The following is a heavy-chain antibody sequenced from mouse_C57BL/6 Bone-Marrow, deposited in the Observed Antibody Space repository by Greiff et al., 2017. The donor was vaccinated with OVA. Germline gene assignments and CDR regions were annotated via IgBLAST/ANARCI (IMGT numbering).Heavy chain of an antibody. CDR1: GYSITSGYY. D-gene: IGHD2-1*01. J-gene: IGHJ2*01. V-gene: IGHV3-6*01. Sequence: EVKLVESGPGLVKPSQSLSLTCSVTGYSITSGYYWNWIRQFPGNKLEWMGYISYDGSNNYNPSLKNRISITRDTSKNQFFLKLNSVTTEDTATYYCARDQGIYYGNSFDYWGQGTTLTVSS. CDR2: ISYDGSN. CDR3: ARDQGIYYGNSFDY.